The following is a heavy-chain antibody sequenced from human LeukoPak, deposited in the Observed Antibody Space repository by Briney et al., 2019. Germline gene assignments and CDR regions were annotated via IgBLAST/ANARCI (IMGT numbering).Heavy chain of an antibody. J-gene: IGHJ4*02. CDR2: ISAYNGDT. D-gene: IGHD6-13*01. V-gene: IGHV1-18*01. Sequence: ASVQVSCKASGYTFTRYGISWVRQAPGQGLEWMGWISAYNGDTKYAQNLQGRVTMTTDTSTSTAYMELRSLRSDDTAVYYCARDPSNTSGWYIYFDYWGQGTLVTVSS. CDR3: ARDPSNTSGWYIYFDY. CDR1: GYTFTRYG.